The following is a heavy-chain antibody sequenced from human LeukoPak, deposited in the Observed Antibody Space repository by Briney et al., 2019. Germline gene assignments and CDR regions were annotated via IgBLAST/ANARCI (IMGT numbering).Heavy chain of an antibody. CDR1: GFTVSSNY. V-gene: IGHV3-53*01. Sequence: GGSLRLSCAASGFTVSSNYMSWVRQAPGKGLEWVSVIYSGGSTYYADSVKGRFTISRDNSKDTLYLQMNSLRAEDTAVYYCAGDRDPSSRTYFDYWGQGTLVTVSS. CDR3: AGDRDPSSRTYFDY. J-gene: IGHJ4*02. D-gene: IGHD6-13*01. CDR2: IYSGGST.